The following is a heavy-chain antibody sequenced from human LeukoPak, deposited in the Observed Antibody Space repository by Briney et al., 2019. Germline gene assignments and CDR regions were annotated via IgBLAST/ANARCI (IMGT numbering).Heavy chain of an antibody. J-gene: IGHJ4*02. CDR3: AKDRHYDILTGYYPYYFDY. Sequence: GGSLRLSCAASGFTFSSYGMSWVRQAPGKGLEWVSAISGSGGSTYYADSVKGRFTISRDNSKNTLYLQMNSLRAEDTAVYYCAKDRHYDILTGYYPYYFDYWGQGTLVTVSS. V-gene: IGHV3-23*01. CDR2: ISGSGGST. D-gene: IGHD3-9*01. CDR1: GFTFSSYG.